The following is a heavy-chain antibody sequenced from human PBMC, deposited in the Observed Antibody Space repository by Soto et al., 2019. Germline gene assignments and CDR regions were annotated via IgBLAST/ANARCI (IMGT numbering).Heavy chain of an antibody. Sequence: VGSLRLSCSASGFTFIIYVMHWVRKAQGKGLEYVSSISTNGGSTDYADSVKGRFTISRDNSKNTVYLQMSSLRVEDTAVYYCVKGEYYYVSSGYYPFDYWVQGTLVTVSS. CDR3: VKGEYYYVSSGYYPFDY. J-gene: IGHJ4*02. V-gene: IGHV3-64D*06. D-gene: IGHD3-22*01. CDR2: ISTNGGST. CDR1: GFTFIIYV.